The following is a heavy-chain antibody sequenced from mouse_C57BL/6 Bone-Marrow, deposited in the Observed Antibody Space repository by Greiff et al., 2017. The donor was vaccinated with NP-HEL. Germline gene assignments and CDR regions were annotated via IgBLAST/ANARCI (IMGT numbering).Heavy chain of an antibody. V-gene: IGHV5-4*01. CDR2: ISDGGSYT. J-gene: IGHJ4*01. CDR1: GFTFSSYA. Sequence: EVQLQESGGGLVKPGGSLKLSCAASGFTFSSYAMSWVRQTPEKRLEWVATISDGGSYTYYPDNVKGRFTISRDNAKNNLYLQMSHLKSEDTAMYYCASAYYSNYDYAMDYWGQGTSVTVSS. D-gene: IGHD2-5*01. CDR3: ASAYYSNYDYAMDY.